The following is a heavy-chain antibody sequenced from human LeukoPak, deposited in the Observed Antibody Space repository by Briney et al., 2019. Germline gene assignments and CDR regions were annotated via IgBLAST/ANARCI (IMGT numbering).Heavy chain of an antibody. CDR1: GGSISSYY. Sequence: SETLSLTCSVSGGSISSYYWSWIRQPPGKRLEWIGEINHSGSTNYNPSLKSRVTISVDTSKNQFSLKLSSVTAADTAVYYCASGKWITMVRGVIPGIFDYWGQGTLVTVSS. D-gene: IGHD3-10*01. CDR3: ASGKWITMVRGVIPGIFDY. V-gene: IGHV4-34*01. J-gene: IGHJ4*02. CDR2: INHSGST.